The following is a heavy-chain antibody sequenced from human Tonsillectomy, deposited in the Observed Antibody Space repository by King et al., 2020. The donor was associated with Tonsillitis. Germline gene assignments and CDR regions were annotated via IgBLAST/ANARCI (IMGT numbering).Heavy chain of an antibody. CDR1: GGTFSRYA. CDR2: IIPIFCTA. CDR3: ARDYGYKYYFDY. V-gene: IGHV1-69*06. J-gene: IGHJ4*02. Sequence: QLVQSGAEVKKTGSSVKVSCKASGGTFSRYAISWVLQAPGQGLEWMGGIIPIFCTANYAQKFQGRVTMTADKSTSTAYMELSSLRSEDTAVYYCARDYGYKYYFDYWGQGTLVTVSS. D-gene: IGHD5-24*01.